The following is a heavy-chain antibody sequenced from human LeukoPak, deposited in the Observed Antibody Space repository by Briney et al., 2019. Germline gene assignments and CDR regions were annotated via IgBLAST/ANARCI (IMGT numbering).Heavy chain of an antibody. CDR2: IKQDGSEK. Sequence: GGSLRLSCAASGFTFSSYWMSWVRQAPGKGLEWVANIKQDGSEKYYVDSVKGRFTISRDNAKNSLYLQMNSLRAEDTAVYYCARQDRYYDSSGYYPFGYWGQGTLVTVSS. D-gene: IGHD3-22*01. CDR3: ARQDRYYDSSGYYPFGY. J-gene: IGHJ4*02. CDR1: GFTFSSYW. V-gene: IGHV3-7*01.